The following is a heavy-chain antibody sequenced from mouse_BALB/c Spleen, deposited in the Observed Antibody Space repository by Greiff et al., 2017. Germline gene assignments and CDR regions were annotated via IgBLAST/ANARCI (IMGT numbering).Heavy chain of an antibody. Sequence: EVQVVESGGGLVKPGGSLKLSCAASGFTFSSYAMSWVRQSPEKRLEWVAEISSGGSYTYYPDTVTGRFTISRDNAKNTLYLEMSSLRSEDTAMYYCARDDYGRRTWFAYWGQGTLVTVSA. J-gene: IGHJ3*01. V-gene: IGHV5-9-4*01. CDR1: GFTFSSYA. D-gene: IGHD1-1*01. CDR3: ARDDYGRRTWFAY. CDR2: ISSGGSYT.